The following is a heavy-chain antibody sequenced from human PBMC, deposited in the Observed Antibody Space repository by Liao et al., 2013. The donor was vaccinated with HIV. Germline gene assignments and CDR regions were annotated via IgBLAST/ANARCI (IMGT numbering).Heavy chain of an antibody. V-gene: IGHV4-30-2*01. J-gene: IGHJ3*02. CDR3: ARAVSSGYYHDAFDM. D-gene: IGHD3-22*01. Sequence: QLQLQESGSGLVKPSQTLSLTCAVSGDPISSGGYSWSWIRQPPGKVLEWIGYIYHSGYTYYNPSLKSRVSISVDRSKNQFSLKLSSVTAADTALYYCARAVSSGYYHDAFDMWGQGTMVTVSS. CDR2: IYHSGYT. CDR1: GDPISSGGYS.